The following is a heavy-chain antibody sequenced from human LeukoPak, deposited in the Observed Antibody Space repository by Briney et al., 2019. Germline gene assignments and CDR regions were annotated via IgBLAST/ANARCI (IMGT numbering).Heavy chain of an antibody. D-gene: IGHD2-21*02. CDR2: IRNKANSYAT. V-gene: IGHV3-73*01. Sequence: GGSLRLSCAPSGFTFSGSAMHWVRQASGKGLEWVGRIRNKANSYATAYAASVKGRFTISRDDSKNTAYLQMNSLKTEDTAVYYCQAYCGGDCYPWGQGILVTVSS. CDR1: GFTFSGSA. CDR3: QAYCGGDCYP. J-gene: IGHJ5*02.